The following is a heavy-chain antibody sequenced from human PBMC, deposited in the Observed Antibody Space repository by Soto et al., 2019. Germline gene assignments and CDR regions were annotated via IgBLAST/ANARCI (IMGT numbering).Heavy chain of an antibody. V-gene: IGHV4-38-2*01. J-gene: IGHJ4*02. CDR2: IHHRGST. Sequence: SETLSLTCAVSAYSINSGYYWGWIRQPPGKGLEWLGSIHHRGSTYYNPSLKSRVTISLDTSKNQFSLRLTSVTAADTAVFYCARGLGANDGYYFDYWGQGALVT. CDR1: AYSINSGYY. CDR3: ARGLGANDGYYFDY. D-gene: IGHD1-26*01.